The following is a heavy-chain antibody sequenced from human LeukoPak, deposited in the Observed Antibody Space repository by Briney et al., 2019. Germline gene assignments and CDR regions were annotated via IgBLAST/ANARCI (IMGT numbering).Heavy chain of an antibody. CDR3: AREWSEGTLTMVRGVPGTFLD. D-gene: IGHD3-10*01. Sequence: GASVKVSCKASGGTFSSYAISWVRQAPGQGLEWMGGIIPIFGTANYAQKFQGRVTITADESTSTAYMELSSLRSEDTAVYYCAREWSEGTLTMVRGVPGTFLDWGQGTLVTVSS. CDR2: IIPIFGTA. V-gene: IGHV1-69*13. CDR1: GGTFSSYA. J-gene: IGHJ4*02.